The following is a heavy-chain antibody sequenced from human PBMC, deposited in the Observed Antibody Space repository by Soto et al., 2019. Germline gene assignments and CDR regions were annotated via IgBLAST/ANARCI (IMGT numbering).Heavy chain of an antibody. D-gene: IGHD3-22*01. CDR1: GGSISNDVYS. J-gene: IGHJ6*04. V-gene: IGHV4-30-2*01. CDR3: ARGITDYYYDTTGYNGSGYHYYGMDV. Sequence: PSETLSLTCAASGGSISNDVYSWSWVRQPPGKGLEWIGYIYHSVITYYNPSLESRVTISVDRSKDQFSLKLSSVTAADTAVYYCARGITDYYYDTTGYNGSGYHYYGMDVWAKGTKVTVSS. CDR2: IYHSVIT.